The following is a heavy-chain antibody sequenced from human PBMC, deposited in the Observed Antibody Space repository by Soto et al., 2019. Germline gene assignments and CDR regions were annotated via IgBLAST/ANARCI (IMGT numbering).Heavy chain of an antibody. CDR1: GGSISSSSYY. CDR3: ARGGGVYYFDY. D-gene: IGHD2-8*02. CDR2: IYYSGST. Sequence: SETLSLTCTVSGGSISSSSYYWGWIRQPPGKGLEWIGSIYYSGSTYYNPSLKSRVTISVDTSKNQFSLKLSSVTAADTAVYYCARGGGVYYFDYWGQGTLVTVSS. V-gene: IGHV4-39*07. J-gene: IGHJ4*02.